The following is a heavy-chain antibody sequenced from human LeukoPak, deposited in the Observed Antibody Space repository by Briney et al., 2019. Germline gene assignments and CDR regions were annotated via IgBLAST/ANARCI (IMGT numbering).Heavy chain of an antibody. D-gene: IGHD2/OR15-2a*01. CDR2: ISATGSTT. Sequence: GGSLRLSCAASGFNFITAAMTWVRQTPGKGLEWLSVISATGSTTYYADSVRGRFTISRDNSKNTLYLQMNSLRAEDTAVYYCAKDSQSVAFFLDDAFDLWGQGTIVTVSA. J-gene: IGHJ3*01. CDR3: AKDSQSVAFFLDDAFDL. V-gene: IGHV3-23*01. CDR1: GFNFITAA.